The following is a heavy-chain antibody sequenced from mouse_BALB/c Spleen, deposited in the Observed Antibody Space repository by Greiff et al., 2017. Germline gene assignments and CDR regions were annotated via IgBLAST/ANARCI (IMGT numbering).Heavy chain of an antibody. Sequence: EVKVVESGGGLVQPGGSRKLSCAASGFTFSSFGMHWVRQAPEKGLEWVAYISSGSSTIYYADTVKGRFTISRDNPKNTLFLQMTSLRSEDTAMYYCAGVRRGYWYFDVWGAGTTVTVSS. CDR3: AGVRRGYWYFDV. V-gene: IGHV5-17*02. D-gene: IGHD2-14*01. CDR1: GFTFSSFG. J-gene: IGHJ1*01. CDR2: ISSGSSTI.